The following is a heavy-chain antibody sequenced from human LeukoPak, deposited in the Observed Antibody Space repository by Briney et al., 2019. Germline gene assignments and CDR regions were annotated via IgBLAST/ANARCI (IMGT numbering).Heavy chain of an antibody. CDR3: ARHSMTHDGSFNQIDY. CDR2: FFPGGSDT. J-gene: IGHJ4*02. V-gene: IGHV5-51*01. CDR1: GYIFPSHW. Sequence: GESLKISCKASGYIFPSHWIAWVRQMPGKGLEWVAMFFPGGSDTRYNPSFQVQVTISADNSISTTYLQWSSLTASDSAVYYCARHSMTHDGSFNQIDYWGQGALVTVSS. D-gene: IGHD5-24*01.